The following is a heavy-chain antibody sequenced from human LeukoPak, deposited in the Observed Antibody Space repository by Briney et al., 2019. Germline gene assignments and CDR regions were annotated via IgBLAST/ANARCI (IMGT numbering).Heavy chain of an antibody. Sequence: SETLSLTCTVSGGSISSYYWSWIRQPPGKGLERIGYIYYSGSTNYNPSLKSRVTISVDTSKNQFSLKLSSVTAADTAVYYCARHMGLGYSYGYPYFDYWGQGTLVTVSS. D-gene: IGHD5-18*01. CDR3: ARHMGLGYSYGYPYFDY. J-gene: IGHJ4*02. CDR2: IYYSGST. CDR1: GGSISSYY. V-gene: IGHV4-59*08.